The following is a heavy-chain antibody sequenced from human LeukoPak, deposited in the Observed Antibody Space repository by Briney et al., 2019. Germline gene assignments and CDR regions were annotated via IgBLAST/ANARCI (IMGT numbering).Heavy chain of an antibody. Sequence: SETLSLTCTVSGGSISSYYWSWIRQPPGKGLERIGYIYYSGSTNYNPSLKSRVTISVDTSKNQFSLKLSSVTAADTAVYYCARHMGLGYSYGYPYFDYWGQGTLVTVSS. D-gene: IGHD5-18*01. CDR3: ARHMGLGYSYGYPYFDY. J-gene: IGHJ4*02. CDR2: IYYSGST. CDR1: GGSISSYY. V-gene: IGHV4-59*08.